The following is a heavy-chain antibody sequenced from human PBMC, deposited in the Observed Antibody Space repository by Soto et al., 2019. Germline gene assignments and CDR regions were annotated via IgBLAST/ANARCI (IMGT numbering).Heavy chain of an antibody. CDR3: AGSLPPAVLRLSYFDS. J-gene: IGHJ4*01. CDR2: ISYNGNT. CDR1: GGSVNSGAYS. V-gene: IGHV4-61*08. D-gene: IGHD2-2*01. Sequence: QVQLQESGPGLVKPSETLSLTCTVSGGSVNSGAYSWSWIRQPPGKGLQWIGYISYNGNTRYNPSPTSPVSISVDTSNQQFPLNLSAVTPADQAVCACAGSLPPAVLRLSYFDSWGHGTLFTVSS.